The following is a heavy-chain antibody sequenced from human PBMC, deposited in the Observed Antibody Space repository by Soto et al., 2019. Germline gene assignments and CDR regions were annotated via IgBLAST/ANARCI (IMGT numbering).Heavy chain of an antibody. CDR3: AREDSIIIPAVSDF. D-gene: IGHD2-2*01. CDR2: VSKSDYT. Sequence: GGSLRLSCAVSGFNFNNYGIDWVRQAPGKGLEWVSSVSKSDYTYYSDSVKGRFTISRDNAKNSVSLQMNTLRAEDTAVYYCAREDSIIIPAVSDFWGQGTLVTVSS. CDR1: GFNFNNYG. V-gene: IGHV3-21*01. J-gene: IGHJ4*02.